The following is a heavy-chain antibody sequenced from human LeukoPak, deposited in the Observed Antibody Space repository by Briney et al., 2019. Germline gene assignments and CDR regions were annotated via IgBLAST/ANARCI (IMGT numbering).Heavy chain of an antibody. CDR1: GFTVSSNY. J-gene: IGHJ4*02. V-gene: IGHV3-53*01. CDR3: AREGDGSYYYFDY. CDR2: IYSGGST. Sequence: PGGSLRLSCGASGFTVSSNYMSWVRQAPGKGLEWVSVIYSGGSTYYADSVKGRFTISRDNSKNTLYPQMNSLRAEDTAVYYCAREGDGSYYYFDYWGQGTLVTVSS. D-gene: IGHD1-26*01.